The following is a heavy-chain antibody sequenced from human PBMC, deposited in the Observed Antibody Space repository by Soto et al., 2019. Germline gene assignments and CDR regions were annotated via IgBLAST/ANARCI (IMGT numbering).Heavy chain of an antibody. D-gene: IGHD2-15*01. CDR3: AKGLMAATRGYYDMDV. J-gene: IGHJ6*02. CDR2: ISGSGGTT. Sequence: GGSLRLSCAASGFTFSSYAMTWVRQAPGKGLEWVSSISGSGGTTYYTDSVRGRFIISRDKSKNTLYLQMNSLRAEDTAVYYCAKGLMAATRGYYDMDVWGQGTTVTVSS. CDR1: GFTFSSYA. V-gene: IGHV3-23*01.